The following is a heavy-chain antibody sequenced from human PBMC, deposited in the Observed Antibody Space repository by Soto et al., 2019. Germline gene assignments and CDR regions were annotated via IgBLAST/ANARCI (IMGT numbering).Heavy chain of an antibody. CDR1: GGSISSGGYY. CDR2: IYYSGST. D-gene: IGHD2-15*01. CDR3: ATSSGDLRYCSGGSCYQYPRWFDP. Sequence: PSETLSLTCTVSGGSISSGGYYWSWIRQHPGKGLEWIGYIYYSGSTYYNPSLKSRVTISVDTSKNQFSLKLSSVTAADTAVYYCATSSGDLRYCSGGSCYQYPRWFDPWGQGTLVTVSS. V-gene: IGHV4-31*03. J-gene: IGHJ5*02.